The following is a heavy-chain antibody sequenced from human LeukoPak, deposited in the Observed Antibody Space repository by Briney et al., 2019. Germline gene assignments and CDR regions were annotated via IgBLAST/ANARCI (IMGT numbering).Heavy chain of an antibody. Sequence: GRSLRLSCAASGFTFSNYGMHWVRQAPGKGLEWLAVISYDGSNKYYADSVKGRFTISRDNSKNTLYLHMNSMRAEDTAVYYCAKRQLGHIDYWGQGTLVIVSS. J-gene: IGHJ4*02. CDR3: AKRQLGHIDY. CDR2: ISYDGSNK. D-gene: IGHD6-6*01. CDR1: GFTFSNYG. V-gene: IGHV3-30*18.